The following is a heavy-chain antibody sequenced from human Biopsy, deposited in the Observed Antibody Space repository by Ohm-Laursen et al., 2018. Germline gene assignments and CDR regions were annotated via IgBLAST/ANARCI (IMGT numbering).Heavy chain of an antibody. J-gene: IGHJ4*02. V-gene: IGHV1-18*04. Sequence: ASVKVSCKASGYTFTTYGISWVRQAPGQGLEWMGWIRTDNGVTNYAQRFQGRVTMTRDTSISTAYMELSRLRSDDTAVYYCARDPRYGYGSYFDYWGQGTLVAVSS. CDR2: IRTDNGVT. D-gene: IGHD3-10*01. CDR3: ARDPRYGYGSYFDY. CDR1: GYTFTTYG.